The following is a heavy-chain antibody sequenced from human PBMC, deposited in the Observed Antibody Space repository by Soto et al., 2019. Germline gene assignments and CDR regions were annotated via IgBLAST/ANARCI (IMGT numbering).Heavy chain of an antibody. CDR2: IYTAGPT. J-gene: IGHJ4*02. Sequence: DVQLVQSGGGLIQPGGSLRLSCAASGFTVSNYYMSWVRQAPGRGLQWVSVIYTAGPTYYADSVKGRFTISRDESKNTLYFQMDNLGAEDTATYYCARGKSRDAYNPLGYWGPGTLVTVSS. D-gene: IGHD1-1*01. V-gene: IGHV3-53*01. CDR1: GFTVSNYY. CDR3: ARGKSRDAYNPLGY.